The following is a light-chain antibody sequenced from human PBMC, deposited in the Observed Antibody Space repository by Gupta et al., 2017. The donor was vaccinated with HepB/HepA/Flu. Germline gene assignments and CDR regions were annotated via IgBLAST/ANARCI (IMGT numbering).Light chain of an antibody. CDR1: STNIGSVT. J-gene: IGLJ3*02. CDR2: NDY. V-gene: IGLV1-44*01. CDR3: SSWDHSLNGVV. Sequence: QSVLTQPPSTSGTPGQTVTISCSGSSTNIGSVTVNWYQHLPGPAPKLLIYNDYQRPSGVPDRFSGSKSGTSASLAISGLQSGDEADYYCSSWDHSLNGVVFGGGTTLTVL.